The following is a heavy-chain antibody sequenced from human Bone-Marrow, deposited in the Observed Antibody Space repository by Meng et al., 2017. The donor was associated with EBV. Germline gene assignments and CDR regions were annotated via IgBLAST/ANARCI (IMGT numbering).Heavy chain of an antibody. CDR2: MNPNSGNT. D-gene: IGHD3-16*01. J-gene: IGHJ5*02. V-gene: IGHV1-8*01. Sequence: QGQLVQTASELKKPGSAVKVSCKASGTTFTSYNIHWVRQATGQGLEWMGWMNPNSGNTGYAQKFQDRVTMTRNTSISTAYMELSSLRSEDTAVYYCARGTYDRPVDPWGQGTLVTVPS. CDR1: GTTFTSYN. CDR3: ARGTYDRPVDP.